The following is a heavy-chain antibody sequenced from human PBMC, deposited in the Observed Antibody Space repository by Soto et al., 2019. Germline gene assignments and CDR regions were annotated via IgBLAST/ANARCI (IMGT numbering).Heavy chain of an antibody. CDR2: TRNKANSYTT. Sequence: GGSLRISCAASGFTFSDHYMDWVRKAPGKGLEWVGRTRNKANSYTTEYAASVKGRFTISRDDSKNSLYLQMNSLKTEDTAVYYCASLLGVFGVVYDAFDIWGQGTMVTVS. V-gene: IGHV3-72*01. CDR3: ASLLGVFGVVYDAFDI. CDR1: GFTFSDHY. J-gene: IGHJ3*02. D-gene: IGHD3-3*01.